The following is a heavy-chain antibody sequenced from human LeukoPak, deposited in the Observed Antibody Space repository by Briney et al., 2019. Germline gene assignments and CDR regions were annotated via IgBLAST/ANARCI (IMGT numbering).Heavy chain of an antibody. Sequence: PSETLSHTCTVSGGSISSGGYYWSWIRQHPGKGLEWIGYIYYSGSTYYNPSLKSRVTISVDTSKNQFSLKLSSVTAADTAVYYCARVELITIFGVVIPDAFDIWGQGTMVTVSS. J-gene: IGHJ3*02. CDR3: ARVELITIFGVVIPDAFDI. D-gene: IGHD3-3*01. CDR2: IYYSGST. CDR1: GGSISSGGYY. V-gene: IGHV4-31*03.